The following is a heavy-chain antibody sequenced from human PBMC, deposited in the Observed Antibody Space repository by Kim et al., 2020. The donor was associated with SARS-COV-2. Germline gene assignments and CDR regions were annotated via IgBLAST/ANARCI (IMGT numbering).Heavy chain of an antibody. D-gene: IGHD2-15*01. CDR3: ARYLSGPDY. CDR2: IYI. V-gene: IGHV3-21*01. Sequence: IYISYADSVKGRFTISRDNAKNSLFLQMNSLRAEDTAVYYCARYLSGPDYWGQGTLVTVSS. J-gene: IGHJ4*02.